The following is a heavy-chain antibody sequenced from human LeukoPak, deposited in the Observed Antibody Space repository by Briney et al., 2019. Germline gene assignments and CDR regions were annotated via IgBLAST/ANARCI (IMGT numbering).Heavy chain of an antibody. CDR2: IYQSGST. CDR3: ARDRGYSSSSLDY. CDR1: GGSISSNNW. J-gene: IGHJ4*02. D-gene: IGHD6-6*01. Sequence: PSQTLSLTCAVSGGSISSNNWWSWVRQPPGKGLEWIGEIYQSGSTNYNPSLESRVTISVDKSKNQFSLKLNSVTAADTAVYYCARDRGYSSSSLDYWGQGTLVTVSS. V-gene: IGHV4-4*02.